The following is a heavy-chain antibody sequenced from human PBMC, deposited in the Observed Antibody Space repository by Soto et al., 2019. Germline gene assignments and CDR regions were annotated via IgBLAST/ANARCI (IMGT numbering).Heavy chain of an antibody. CDR3: ARGRRGYYYYYGMDV. V-gene: IGHV4-34*01. Sequence: SETLSLTCAVYGGSFSGYYWSWIRQPPGKGLEWIGEINHSGSTNYNPSLKSRVTISVDTSKNQFSLKLSSVTAADTAVYYCARGRRGYYYYYGMDVWGQGTTVTVSS. J-gene: IGHJ6*02. CDR1: GGSFSGYY. CDR2: INHSGST.